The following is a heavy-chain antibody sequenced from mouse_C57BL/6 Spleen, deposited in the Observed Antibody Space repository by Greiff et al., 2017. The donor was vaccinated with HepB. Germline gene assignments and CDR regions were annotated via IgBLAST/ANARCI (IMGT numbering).Heavy chain of an antibody. D-gene: IGHD2-13*01. CDR3: ARDDYRGAMDY. J-gene: IGHJ4*01. CDR2: IYPGDGDT. CDR1: GYAFSSSW. Sequence: QVQLKESGPELVKPGASVKISCKASGYAFSSSWMNWVKQRPGKGLEWIGRIYPGDGDTNYNGKFKGKATLTADKSSSTAYMQLSSLTSEDSAVYFCARDDYRGAMDYWGQGTSVTVSS. V-gene: IGHV1-82*01.